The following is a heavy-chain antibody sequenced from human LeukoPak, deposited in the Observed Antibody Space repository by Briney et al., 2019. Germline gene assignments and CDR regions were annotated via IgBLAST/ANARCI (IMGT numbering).Heavy chain of an antibody. D-gene: IGHD3-3*01. CDR1: GDSISSYY. V-gene: IGHV4-59*01. CDR2: ISYSGRT. J-gene: IGHJ4*02. Sequence: SETLSLTCSVSGDSISSYYWSWIRQPPGKGLEWIGYISYSGRTSYNPSLKSRVTISLDTSKNQFSLKVTSVIAADTALYYCATFGSGGGLDYWGQGTLVTVSS. CDR3: ATFGSGGGLDY.